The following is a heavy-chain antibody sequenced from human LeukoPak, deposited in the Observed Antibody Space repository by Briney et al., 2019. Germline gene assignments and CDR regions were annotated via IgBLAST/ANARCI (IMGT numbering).Heavy chain of an antibody. CDR1: GGSISSSSYY. CDR3: ARDVSGGSCYLDV. J-gene: IGHJ6*03. Sequence: SETLSLTCTVSGGSISSSSYYWGWIRQPPGKGLEWIGSIYHSGSTYYNPSLKSRVTISVDTSKNQFSLKLSSVTAADTAVYYCARDVSGGSCYLDVWGKGTTVTVSS. V-gene: IGHV4-39*07. D-gene: IGHD2-15*01. CDR2: IYHSGST.